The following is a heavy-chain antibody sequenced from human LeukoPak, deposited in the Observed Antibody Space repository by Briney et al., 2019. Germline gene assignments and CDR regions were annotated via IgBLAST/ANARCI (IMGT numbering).Heavy chain of an antibody. CDR1: GGSINSYY. J-gene: IGHJ4*02. V-gene: IGHV4-59*08. CDR2: ISYSGST. D-gene: IGHD7-27*01. CDR3: ARLQGRGDNYLDF. Sequence: SETLSLTCTVSGGSINSYYWSWLRQPPGKGLEWIGYISYSGSTNYNPSLKTLKSRVTMSVDMSKNQFSLKLNSVTAADTAVYYCARLQGRGDNYLDFWGQGALVTVSS.